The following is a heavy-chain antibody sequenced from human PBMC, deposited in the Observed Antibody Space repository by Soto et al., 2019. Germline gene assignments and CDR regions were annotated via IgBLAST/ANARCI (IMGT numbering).Heavy chain of an antibody. CDR3: AGDHYDDYIFDY. V-gene: IGHV3-48*02. CDR2: ISSGTTTI. J-gene: IGHJ4*02. CDR1: GFTFSSYS. Sequence: EVPLVESGGGFVQPGGSLRLSCAASGFTFSSYSMNWVRQAPGKGLEWVSYISSGTTTIYYADSVKGRFTISRDNAKNSLYLQMNGLRDEDTAVYYCAGDHYDDYIFDYWGQGTLVTVSS. D-gene: IGHD4-17*01.